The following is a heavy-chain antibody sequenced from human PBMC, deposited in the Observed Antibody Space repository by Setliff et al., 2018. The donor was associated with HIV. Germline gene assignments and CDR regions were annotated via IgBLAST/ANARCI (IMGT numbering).Heavy chain of an antibody. CDR1: GGSISAYSYY. Sequence: PSETLSLTCSVFGGSISAYSYYWGWVRQPPGMGLEWISSIYHTANTHYSPSLETRVAIFVDTSKNQFSLRLSSVTAAYSAMYYCVRHDPPNSGRVYFDLWGRGTLVTVSS. CDR2: IYHTANT. CDR3: VRHDPPNSGRVYFDL. D-gene: IGHD1-26*01. V-gene: IGHV4-39*01. J-gene: IGHJ4*01.